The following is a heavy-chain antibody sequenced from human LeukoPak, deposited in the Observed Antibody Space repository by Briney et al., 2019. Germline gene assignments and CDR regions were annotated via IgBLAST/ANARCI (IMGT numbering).Heavy chain of an antibody. CDR3: VRGESGGYFDY. Sequence: ASVKVSCKASGYTFNSYYLHWVRQAPGQGLEWMGITSPSGGNTNYARKFQGRVTVTRDTSTSTVYMELSSLRSEDTGVYYCVRGESGGYFDYWGQGTVVTVSS. D-gene: IGHD2-8*02. J-gene: IGHJ4*02. V-gene: IGHV1-46*02. CDR1: GYTFNSYY. CDR2: TSPSGGNT.